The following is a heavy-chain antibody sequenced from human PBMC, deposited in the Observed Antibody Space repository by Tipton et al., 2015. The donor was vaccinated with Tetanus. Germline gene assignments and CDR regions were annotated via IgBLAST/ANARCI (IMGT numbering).Heavy chain of an antibody. V-gene: IGHV4-31*01. CDR2: IYYSGTA. D-gene: IGHD5-18*01. CDR1: GDSINSGSYY. CDR3: ARGVGYSFGQSTYGMDV. J-gene: IGHJ6*02. Sequence: TLSLTCTVSGDSINSGSYYWSWIRRLPGKGLEWIGYIYYSGTAYYNPSLKSQVTMSVDTSKNQFSLRLSSVTAADTAVYYCARGVGYSFGQSTYGMDVWGQGTTVTVSS.